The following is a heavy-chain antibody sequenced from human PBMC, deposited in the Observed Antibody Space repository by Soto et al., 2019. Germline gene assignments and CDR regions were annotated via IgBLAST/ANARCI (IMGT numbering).Heavy chain of an antibody. CDR2: ISSSSSYI. D-gene: IGHD6-13*01. V-gene: IGHV3-21*01. CDR3: ALASAAAGTHFDY. J-gene: IGHJ4*02. CDR1: GFTFSSYS. Sequence: GGSLRLSCAASGFTFSSYSMNWVRQAPGKGLEWVSSISSSSSYIYYADSVKGRFTISRDNAKNSLYLQMKSLRAEDTAVYYCALASAAAGTHFDYWGQGTLVTVSS.